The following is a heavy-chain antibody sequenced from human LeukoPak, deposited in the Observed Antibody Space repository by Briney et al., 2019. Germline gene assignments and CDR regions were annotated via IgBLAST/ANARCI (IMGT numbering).Heavy chain of an antibody. V-gene: IGHV3-7*01. Sequence: GGSLRLSCAASGFNFGTHWMTWVRQAPGKGLECVAIIKKDGSEKYHVDSVKGRFTISRDNAKNSLYLQMNSPRAEDTAVYYCVRESSVWVGPGIGRPLDVWGKGTAVTVSS. D-gene: IGHD3-16*01. CDR3: VRESSVWVGPGIGRPLDV. CDR2: IKKDGSEK. CDR1: GFNFGTHW. J-gene: IGHJ6*04.